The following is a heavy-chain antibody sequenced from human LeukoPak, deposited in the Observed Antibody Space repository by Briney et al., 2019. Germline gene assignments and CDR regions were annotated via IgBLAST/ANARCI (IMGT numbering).Heavy chain of an antibody. D-gene: IGHD5-18*01. J-gene: IGHJ4*02. CDR2: ISGSGGST. Sequence: GGSLRLSCAASGFTFSSYAMSWVRQAPGEGLEWVSAISGSGGSTYYADSVKGRFTISRDNSKNTLYLQMNSLRAEDTAVYYCATSIFTRIQIWQVRDYWGQGTLVTVSS. V-gene: IGHV3-23*01. CDR1: GFTFSSYA. CDR3: ATSIFTRIQIWQVRDY.